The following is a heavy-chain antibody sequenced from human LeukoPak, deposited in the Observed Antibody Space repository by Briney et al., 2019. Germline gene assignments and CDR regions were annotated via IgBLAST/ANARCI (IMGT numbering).Heavy chain of an antibody. CDR1: GGAFSNYA. CDR3: ARWTHGSGAGFFIH. Sequence: SVKVSCKASGGAFSNYAMNWVRQAPGQGLEWMGGIIPLLGTPSYAQKFQGRVTITADESTTTAYMELSSLRSEDTAVYYCARWTHGSGAGFFIHWGRGTLATVSS. D-gene: IGHD3-10*01. V-gene: IGHV1-69*13. CDR2: IIPLLGTP. J-gene: IGHJ1*01.